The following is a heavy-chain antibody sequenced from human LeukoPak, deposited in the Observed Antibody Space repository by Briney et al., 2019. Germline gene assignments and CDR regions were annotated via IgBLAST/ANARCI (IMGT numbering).Heavy chain of an antibody. CDR3: ATLTVRGVINI. CDR2: IQSKTDGGTT. J-gene: IGHJ4*02. CDR1: GFTFSNTW. V-gene: IGHV3-15*01. D-gene: IGHD3-10*01. Sequence: GGSLRLSCAASGFTFSNTWTNGVRQAPGKGLEWVGRIQSKTDGGTTEYAAPVKGRFTISRDDSKTTLYLQMNSLKTEDTAVYYCATLTVRGVINIWGQGTLVTVSS.